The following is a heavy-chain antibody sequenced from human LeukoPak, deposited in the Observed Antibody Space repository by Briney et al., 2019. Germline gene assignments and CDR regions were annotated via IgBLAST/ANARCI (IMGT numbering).Heavy chain of an antibody. D-gene: IGHD6-13*01. V-gene: IGHV3-21*01. CDR1: GLTFSDYS. Sequence: GGSLRLSCAASGLTFSDYSMNWVRQAPGKGLERVSSISSGSGHIYYAESVRGRFTISRDNAKNSLFLEMNSLSAEDTAVYYCAGGSSTNSYYFDYWGQGTVVTVSS. CDR3: AGGSSTNSYYFDY. J-gene: IGHJ4*02. CDR2: ISSGSGHI.